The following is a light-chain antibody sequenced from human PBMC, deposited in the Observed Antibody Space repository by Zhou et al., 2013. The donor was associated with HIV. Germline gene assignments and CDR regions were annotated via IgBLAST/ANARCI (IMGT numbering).Light chain of an antibody. V-gene: IGKV1-39*01. CDR2: DAS. Sequence: IQMTQSPSTLSAFVGDRVSITCRASQGISSALAWYHHKPGKGPRLLMYDASTLQSGVPSRFSGSAAGTDFTTDFTLTISNLQPEDFATYYCQQSYSTPLTFGQGTRLEIK. CDR1: QGISSA. CDR3: QQSYSTPLT. J-gene: IGKJ5*01.